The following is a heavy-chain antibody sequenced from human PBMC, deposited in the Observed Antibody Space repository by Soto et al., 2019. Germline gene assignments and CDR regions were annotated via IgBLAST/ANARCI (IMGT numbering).Heavy chain of an antibody. CDR3: ARRGSGSYYDY. Sequence: EVQLLESGGGLVQPGGSLRLSCAASGFTFSSYATRWVRQAPVKGLEWVSATSGSGGSTYYADSVKGRFTISRDNSKNTPYLQMNSLRAEDTAVYYCARRGSGSYYDYWGQGTLVTVSS. V-gene: IGHV3-23*01. CDR2: TSGSGGST. J-gene: IGHJ4*02. CDR1: GFTFSSYA. D-gene: IGHD1-26*01.